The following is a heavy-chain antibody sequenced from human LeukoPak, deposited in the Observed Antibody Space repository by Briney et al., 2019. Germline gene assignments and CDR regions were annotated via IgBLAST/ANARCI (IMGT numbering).Heavy chain of an antibody. V-gene: IGHV5-51*01. CDR1: GYIFTSYW. D-gene: IGHD3-22*01. CDR2: IHPGDSDT. CDR3: ARYSSGPYYFDY. Sequence: GESLKISCKASGYIFTSYWIAWVRQMPGKGLEWMGIIHPGDSDTRYSPFFQGQVTISADKSISTAYLQWSSLKASGTAMYYCARYSSGPYYFDYWGRGTLVTVSS. J-gene: IGHJ4*02.